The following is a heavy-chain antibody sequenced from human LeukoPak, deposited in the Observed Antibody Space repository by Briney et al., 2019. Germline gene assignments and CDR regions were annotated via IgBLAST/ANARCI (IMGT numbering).Heavy chain of an antibody. CDR3: ARGKRGYSYGHTDY. CDR1: GYTFTGYY. J-gene: IGHJ4*02. D-gene: IGHD5-18*01. Sequence: ASVKVSCKASGYTFTGYYMHWVRQAPGQGLEWMGWINPNSGGTNYARKFQGRVTMTRDTSISTAYMELSRLRSDDTAVYYCARGKRGYSYGHTDYWGQGTLVTVSS. V-gene: IGHV1-2*02. CDR2: INPNSGGT.